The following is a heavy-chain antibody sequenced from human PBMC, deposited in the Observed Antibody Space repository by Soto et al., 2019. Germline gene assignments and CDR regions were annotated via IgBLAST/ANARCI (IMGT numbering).Heavy chain of an antibody. CDR1: GYSFTTYG. V-gene: IGHV1-18*01. D-gene: IGHD2-21*02. CDR2: ISTDKGNT. J-gene: IGHJ4*02. Sequence: SVKVSCKASGYSFTTYGMTWVRQAPGQGLEWMGWISTDKGNTKYAQNFQSRATLTTDTSTSTAYMELRSLRSDDTAVYYCARDRDWNLDYWGQGTLVTVSS. CDR3: ARDRDWNLDY.